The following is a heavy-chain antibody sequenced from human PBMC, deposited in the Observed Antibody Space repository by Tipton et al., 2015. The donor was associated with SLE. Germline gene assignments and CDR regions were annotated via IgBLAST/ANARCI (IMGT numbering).Heavy chain of an antibody. Sequence: TLSLTCTVSGGSISSYYWTWIRQLPGKGLEWIGYIYYSGNTYYNPSLGSRLTISVDTSKDQFSLRLTSVTAADTAVYYCARLISAYDCNFDYWGQGTLVTVSS. V-gene: IGHV4-59*06. J-gene: IGHJ4*02. D-gene: IGHD5-12*01. CDR2: IYYSGNT. CDR3: ARLISAYDCNFDY. CDR1: GGSISSYY.